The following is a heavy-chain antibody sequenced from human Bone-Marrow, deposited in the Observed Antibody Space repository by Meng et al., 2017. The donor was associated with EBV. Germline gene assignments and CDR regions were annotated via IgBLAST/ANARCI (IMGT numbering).Heavy chain of an antibody. CDR2: IYYSGST. D-gene: IGHD3-16*02. V-gene: IGHV4-39*07. Sequence: LQGSGPGLANPSGPLSLTCTVSGGSISSSSYYWGWIRQPPGKGLEWIGSIYYSGSTYYNPSLKSRVTISVDTSKNQFSLKLSSVTAADAAVYYCARSRDDYVWGSYRTFDYWGQGTLVTVSS. J-gene: IGHJ4*02. CDR1: GGSISSSSYY. CDR3: ARSRDDYVWGSYRTFDY.